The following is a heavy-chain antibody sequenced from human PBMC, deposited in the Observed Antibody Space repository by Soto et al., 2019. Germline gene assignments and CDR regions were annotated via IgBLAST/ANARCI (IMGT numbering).Heavy chain of an antibody. D-gene: IGHD6-19*01. CDR1: GYTFTSYD. V-gene: IGHV1-8*01. CDR3: ARVPPYSSGWYTKFQYFQH. Sequence: GASVKVSCKASGYTFTSYDINWVRQATGQGLEWMGWMNPNSGNTGYAQKFQGRVTMTRNTSISTAYMELSSLRSEDTAVYYCARVPPYSSGWYTKFQYFQHWGQGTLVTVSS. J-gene: IGHJ1*01. CDR2: MNPNSGNT.